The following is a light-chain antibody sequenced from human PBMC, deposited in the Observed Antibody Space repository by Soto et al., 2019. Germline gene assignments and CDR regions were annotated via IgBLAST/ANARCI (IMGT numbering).Light chain of an antibody. CDR3: QSYDNSLRAWV. J-gene: IGLJ3*02. V-gene: IGLV1-40*01. CDR2: QDS. CDR1: SSNIGSTFD. Sequence: QSVLTQPPSVSGAPGQRVTISCTGRSSNIGSTFDVHWYQHLPGTAPKLLIYQDSNRPSGVPDRFSCSKSGTSASLAITGLQAEDEADYYCQSYDNSLRAWVFGGGTKVTVL.